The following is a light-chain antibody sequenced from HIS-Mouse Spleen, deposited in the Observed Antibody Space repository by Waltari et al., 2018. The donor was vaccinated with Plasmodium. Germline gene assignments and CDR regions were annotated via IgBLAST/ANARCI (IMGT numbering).Light chain of an antibody. Sequence: QSALTQPPSASGSPGQSVTISCTGTSSDVGGYNYVSWYQQHPGQAPKLMIYGVSKRPSGVPDRFSGSKSGNTASLTVSGLQAEDEADYYCSSYAGSNNLVFGGGTKLTVL. CDR3: SSYAGSNNLV. CDR1: SSDVGGYNY. J-gene: IGLJ2*01. V-gene: IGLV2-8*01. CDR2: GVS.